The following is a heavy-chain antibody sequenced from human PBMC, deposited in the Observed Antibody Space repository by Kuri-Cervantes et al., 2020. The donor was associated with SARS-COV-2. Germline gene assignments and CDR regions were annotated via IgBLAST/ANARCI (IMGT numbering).Heavy chain of an antibody. V-gene: IGHV4-34*01. CDR3: ARHAHIDDFWSGLSAFDI. CDR1: GGSFSDYY. D-gene: IGHD3-3*01. Sequence: SETLSLTCAVYGGSFSDYYWSWVRQPPGKGLEWIGSIYYSGSTYYNPSLKSRVTISVDTSKNQFSLKLSSVTAADTAVYYCARHAHIDDFWSGLSAFDIWGQGTMVTVSS. J-gene: IGHJ3*02. CDR2: IYYSGST.